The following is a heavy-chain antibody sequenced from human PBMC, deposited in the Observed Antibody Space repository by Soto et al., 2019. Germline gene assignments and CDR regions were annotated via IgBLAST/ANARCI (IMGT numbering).Heavy chain of an antibody. CDR3: AREDRDSHH. CDR2: IYYSGST. J-gene: IGHJ5*02. CDR1: GGSISSYY. V-gene: IGHV4-59*12. Sequence: PSETLSLTCTVSGGSISSYYWSWIRQPPGKGLEWIGYIYYSGSTNYNPSLKSRVTISVDTSKNQFSLKLSSVTAADTAVYYCAREDRDSHHWGQGTLVTVSS.